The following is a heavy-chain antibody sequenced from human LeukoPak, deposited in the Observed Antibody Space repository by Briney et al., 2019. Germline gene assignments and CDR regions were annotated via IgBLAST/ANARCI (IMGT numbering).Heavy chain of an antibody. CDR2: ITSRGEST. D-gene: IGHD3-22*01. J-gene: IGHJ4*02. Sequence: GGSLRLSWAASGFTFSIYAMSWVRQAPGKGRQWVSSITSRGESTWYVDSVKGRFTTTRDNSENTLYLQMHSLRAEDTAVYYCARDRPNYYGSDGHYYRRDGDYWGRGTLVSVSS. CDR1: GFTFSIYA. V-gene: IGHV3-23*01. CDR3: ARDRPNYYGSDGHYYRRDGDY.